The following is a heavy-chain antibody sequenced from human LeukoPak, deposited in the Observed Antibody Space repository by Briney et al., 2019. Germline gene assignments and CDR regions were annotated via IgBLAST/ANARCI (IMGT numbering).Heavy chain of an antibody. Sequence: PSVKRSCKSSGYTFTSNYMHWVRQAPGQGLEWMGIITPSGGSTRYAQKFQGRVTTTRDTSTSTVYMELSSLRSEDTALYYCARDTNAYSYDSSGYYPLDYWGQGTLVTVSS. J-gene: IGHJ4*02. CDR3: ARDTNAYSYDSSGYYPLDY. D-gene: IGHD3-22*01. V-gene: IGHV1-46*01. CDR2: ITPSGGST. CDR1: GYTFTSNY.